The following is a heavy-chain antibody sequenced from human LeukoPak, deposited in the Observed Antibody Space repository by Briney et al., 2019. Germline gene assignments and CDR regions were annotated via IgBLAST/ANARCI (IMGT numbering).Heavy chain of an antibody. Sequence: GGSLRLSCAASGFTVSSDYMSWVRQAPGKGLEWVSVLYSGGNTYYADSVKGRFTISRDNSKNTLYLQMNSLRAGDTAVYYCVRDKGNDVGHSWGQGTLVTVSS. CDR3: VRDKGNDVGHS. V-gene: IGHV3-66*01. J-gene: IGHJ4*02. CDR1: GFTVSSDY. D-gene: IGHD1-1*01. CDR2: LYSGGNT.